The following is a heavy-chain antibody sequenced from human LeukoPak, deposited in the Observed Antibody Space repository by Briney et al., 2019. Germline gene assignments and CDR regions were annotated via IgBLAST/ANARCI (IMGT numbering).Heavy chain of an antibody. CDR2: IFASGST. J-gene: IGHJ4*02. Sequence: SETLSLTCTVSGASISTYYWSCIRQPAGKGLEWIGRIFASGSTNYNPSLKSRIAMSVDTSKNQFSLNLTSVTAADTAMYYCVQDGPLRSDYWGQGTLVTVSS. CDR3: VQDGPLRSDY. CDR1: GASISTYY. D-gene: IGHD5/OR15-5a*01. V-gene: IGHV4-4*07.